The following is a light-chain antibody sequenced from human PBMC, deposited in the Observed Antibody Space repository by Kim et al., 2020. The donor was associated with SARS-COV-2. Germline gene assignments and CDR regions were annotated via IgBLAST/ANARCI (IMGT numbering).Light chain of an antibody. J-gene: IGKJ4*01. Sequence: ASTGDRVTITCRASQGISSYLAWYQQKPGIAPKLLIYAASTLQSGVPSRFSGSGSGTDFTLTISCLQSEDFATYYCQQYYSYPLTFGGGTKVDIK. V-gene: IGKV1-8*01. CDR2: AAS. CDR3: QQYYSYPLT. CDR1: QGISSY.